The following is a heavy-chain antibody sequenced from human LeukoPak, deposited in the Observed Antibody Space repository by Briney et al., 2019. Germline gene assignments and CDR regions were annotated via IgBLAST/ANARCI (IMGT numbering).Heavy chain of an antibody. CDR3: AREGYSGSYRGAYYFDY. J-gene: IGHJ4*02. CDR2: IYHSGST. Sequence: SETLSLTCAVSGGSISSSNWWSWVRQPPGKGLEWIGEIYHSGSTNYNPSLKSRVTISVDKSKNQFSLKLSSVTAADTAVYYCAREGYSGSYRGAYYFDYWGQGTLVTVSS. CDR1: GGSISSSNW. V-gene: IGHV4-4*02. D-gene: IGHD1-26*01.